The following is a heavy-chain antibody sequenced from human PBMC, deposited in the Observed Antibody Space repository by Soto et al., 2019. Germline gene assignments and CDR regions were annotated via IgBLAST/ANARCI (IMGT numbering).Heavy chain of an antibody. J-gene: IGHJ6*02. CDR1: GYSFTSYW. V-gene: IGHV5-10-1*01. D-gene: IGHD3-3*01. CDR2: IDPSDSYT. CDR3: ARLPDYDFWSGYSPEYYYYYGMDV. Sequence: GESLKISCKGSGYSFTSYWISWVRQMPGKGLEWMGRIDPSDSYTNYSPSFQGHVTISADKSISTAYLQWGSLKASDTAMYYCARLPDYDFWSGYSPEYYYYYGMDVWGQGTTVTVSS.